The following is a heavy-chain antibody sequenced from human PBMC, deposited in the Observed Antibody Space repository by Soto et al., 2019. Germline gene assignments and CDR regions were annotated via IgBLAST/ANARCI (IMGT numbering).Heavy chain of an antibody. CDR2: ISSSSSTI. D-gene: IGHD3-3*01. CDR1: GFTFSSYS. V-gene: IGHV3-48*01. Sequence: GGSLRLSCAASGFTFSSYSMNWVRQAPGKGLEWVSYISSSSSTIYYADSVKGRFTISRDNAKNSLYLQMNSLRAEDTAVYYCARVRTLFGVVIILDYYYMDVWGKGTTVTVSS. J-gene: IGHJ6*03. CDR3: ARVRTLFGVVIILDYYYMDV.